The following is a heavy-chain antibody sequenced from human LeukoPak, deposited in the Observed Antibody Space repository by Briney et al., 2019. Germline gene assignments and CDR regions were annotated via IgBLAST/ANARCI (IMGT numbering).Heavy chain of an antibody. CDR2: ISAYNGNT. D-gene: IGHD6-19*01. CDR3: GIAVAGTRTKVDY. Sequence: ASVKVSCKASGYTFTSYGISWVRQAPGQGLEWMGWISAYNGNTNYAQKLQGRVTMTTDTSTSTAYMELRSLRSDDTTVYYCGIAVAGTRTKVDYWGQGTLVTVSS. J-gene: IGHJ4*02. CDR1: GYTFTSYG. V-gene: IGHV1-18*01.